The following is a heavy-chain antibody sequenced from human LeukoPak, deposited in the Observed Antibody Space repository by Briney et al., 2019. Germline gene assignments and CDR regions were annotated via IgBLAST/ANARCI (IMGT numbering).Heavy chain of an antibody. CDR2: IIPIFGTA. Sequence: SVKVSCKASGYTFTSYGISWVRQAPGQGLEWMGGIIPIFGTANYAQKFQGRVTITADESTSTAYMELSSLRSEDTAVYYCARDHGDYGTFDIWGQGTMVTVSS. J-gene: IGHJ3*02. V-gene: IGHV1-69*13. D-gene: IGHD4-17*01. CDR3: ARDHGDYGTFDI. CDR1: GYTFTSYG.